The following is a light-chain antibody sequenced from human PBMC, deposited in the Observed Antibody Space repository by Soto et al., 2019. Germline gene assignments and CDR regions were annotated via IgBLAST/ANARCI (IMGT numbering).Light chain of an antibody. CDR1: QSISNW. CDR2: KAS. V-gene: IGKV1-5*03. Sequence: DIQMTQSPSTLSASVVDRVTITCRASQSISNWLAWYQQKPGKAPKLLIYKASSLESGVPSRFSGSGSGTEFTLTISSLQPDDFATYYCQQYNSSFGQGTRLEIK. J-gene: IGKJ5*01. CDR3: QQYNSS.